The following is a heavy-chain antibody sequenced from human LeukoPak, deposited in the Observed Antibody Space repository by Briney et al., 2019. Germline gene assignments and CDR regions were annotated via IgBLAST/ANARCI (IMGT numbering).Heavy chain of an antibody. CDR2: IYYSGST. V-gene: IGHV4-59*01. CDR1: GGSISSYY. Sequence: PSEALSLTCTVSGGSISSYYWSWIRQPPGKGLEWIGYIYYSGSTNYNPSLKSRVTISVDTSKNQFSLKLSSVTAADTAVYYCARDGAMTAAFDIWGQGTMVTVSS. D-gene: IGHD2-2*01. CDR3: ARDGAMTAAFDI. J-gene: IGHJ3*02.